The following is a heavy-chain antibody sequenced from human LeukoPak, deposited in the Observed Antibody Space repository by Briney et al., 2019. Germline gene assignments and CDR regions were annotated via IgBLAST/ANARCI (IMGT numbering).Heavy chain of an antibody. D-gene: IGHD5-24*01. CDR3: ARDRRDGYNYYGYMDV. V-gene: IGHV4-39*02. J-gene: IGHJ6*03. Sequence: SETLSLTCTVSGGSISSSSYYWGWIRQPPGKGLEWIGSIYYSGSTYYNPSLKSRVTISVDTSKNQFSLKLSSVTAADTAVYYCARDRRDGYNYYGYMDVWGKGTTVTISS. CDR2: IYYSGST. CDR1: GGSISSSSYY.